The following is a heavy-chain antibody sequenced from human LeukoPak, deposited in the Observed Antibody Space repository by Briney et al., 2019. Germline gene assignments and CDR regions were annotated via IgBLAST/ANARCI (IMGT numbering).Heavy chain of an antibody. CDR3: ARRSRSHHRNWFDP. D-gene: IGHD1-14*01. CDR1: GGSISSYY. Sequence: SETLSLTCTVSGGSISSYYWSWIRQPPGKGLEWIGYIYYSGSTNYNPSLKSRVTISVDTSKNQFSLKLSSVTAADTAVYYCARRSRSHHRNWFDPWGQGTLVTVSS. V-gene: IGHV4-59*01. CDR2: IYYSGST. J-gene: IGHJ5*02.